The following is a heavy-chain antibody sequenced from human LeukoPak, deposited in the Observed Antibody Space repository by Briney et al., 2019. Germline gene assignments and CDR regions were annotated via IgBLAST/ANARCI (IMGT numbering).Heavy chain of an antibody. Sequence: GGSLRLSCAASGFTISGYYMSWIRQAPGKGLEWVSYISSLSTSIYYTDSVKGRFTISRDNAKNSLYLQMNNLRAEDTAVYYCGRDKEDWGQGTLVTVSS. CDR3: GRDKED. V-gene: IGHV3-11*04. CDR2: ISSLSTSI. J-gene: IGHJ4*02. CDR1: GFTISGYY.